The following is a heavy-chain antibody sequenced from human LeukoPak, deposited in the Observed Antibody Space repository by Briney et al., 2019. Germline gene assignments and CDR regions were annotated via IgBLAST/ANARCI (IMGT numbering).Heavy chain of an antibody. J-gene: IGHJ4*02. V-gene: IGHV3-30*04. D-gene: IGHD1-1*01. CDR1: GFTFSSYA. CDR2: ISYDGSNK. Sequence: TGGSLRLSCAASGFTFSSYAMHWVRQAPGKGLEWVAVISYDGSNKYYADSVKGRFTISRDNSKNTLYLQMNSLRAEDTAVYYCAAVCGTTGTSDYWGQGTLVTVSS. CDR3: AAVCGTTGTSDY.